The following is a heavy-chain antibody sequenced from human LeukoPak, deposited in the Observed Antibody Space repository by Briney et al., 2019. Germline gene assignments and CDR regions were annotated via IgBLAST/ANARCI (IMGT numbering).Heavy chain of an antibody. J-gene: IGHJ6*03. CDR3: ARGGVRGMISRFYYYMDV. V-gene: IGHV3-20*04. CDR1: GFTLVDYG. D-gene: IGHD3-10*01. Sequence: GGSLRLSCEGSGFTLVDYGMSWVRQAPGKGLEWVSGINWDESDRGYSDSVKGRFRISRDKATNSLYLQMDSLRAEDTALYFCARGGVRGMISRFYYYMDVWGKGTTVIVSS. CDR2: INWDESDR.